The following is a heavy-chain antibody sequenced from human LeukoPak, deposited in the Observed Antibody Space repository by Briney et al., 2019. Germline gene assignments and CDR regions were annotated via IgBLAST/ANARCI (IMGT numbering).Heavy chain of an antibody. J-gene: IGHJ6*02. CDR2: ISYDGSNK. CDR1: GFTFSSYG. CDR3: ASRPGYSSGWYPRYYYYGMDV. D-gene: IGHD6-19*01. V-gene: IGHV3-30*03. Sequence: GGSLRLSCAASGFTFSSYGMHWVRQAPGKGLEWVAVISYDGSNKYYADSVEGRFTISRDNSKNTLYLQMNSLRAEDTAVYYCASRPGYSSGWYPRYYYYGMDVWGQGTTVTVSS.